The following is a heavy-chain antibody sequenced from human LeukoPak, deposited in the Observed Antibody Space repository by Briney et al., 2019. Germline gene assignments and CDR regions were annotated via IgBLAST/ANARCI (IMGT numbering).Heavy chain of an antibody. CDR2: MSPNSGNT. Sequence: ASVKVSCKASGYTFTSYDIHWVRQATGQGLEWMGWMSPNSGNTGYAQKFQGRVTMTRHTSINTAYMELSSLRSEDTAVYYCARAEDYDILTGYYELVVWGQGTLVTVSS. CDR1: GYTFTSYD. J-gene: IGHJ4*02. V-gene: IGHV1-8*01. D-gene: IGHD3-9*01. CDR3: ARAEDYDILTGYYELVV.